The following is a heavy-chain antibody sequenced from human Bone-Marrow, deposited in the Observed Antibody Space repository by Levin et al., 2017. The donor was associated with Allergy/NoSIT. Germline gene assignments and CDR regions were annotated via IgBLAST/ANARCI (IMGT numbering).Heavy chain of an antibody. V-gene: IGHV1-18*01. CDR3: ARGHFPYYYYGMDV. CDR2: VSAYSGNT. CDR1: GYTFTTYG. Sequence: ASVKVSCKASGYTFTTYGLTWVRQAPGQGLEWMGWVSAYSGNTNYALNLQDRVTMTTDTATNTAYMERTSLRSDDTAIYYCARGHFPYYYYGMDVWGQGTTVVVSS. J-gene: IGHJ6*02.